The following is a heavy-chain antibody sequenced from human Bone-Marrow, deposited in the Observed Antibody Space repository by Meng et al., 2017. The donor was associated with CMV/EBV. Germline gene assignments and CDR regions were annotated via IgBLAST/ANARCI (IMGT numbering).Heavy chain of an antibody. CDR1: GGTFSSYA. Sequence: KVSCKASGGTFSSYAISWVRQAPGQGLEGMGGIIPIFGTANYAQKFQGRVTITADESTSTAYMELSSLRSEDTAVYYCARAVAGYFQHWGQGTLVTVSS. J-gene: IGHJ1*01. CDR3: ARAVAGYFQH. V-gene: IGHV1-69*01. CDR2: IIPIFGTA. D-gene: IGHD6-19*01.